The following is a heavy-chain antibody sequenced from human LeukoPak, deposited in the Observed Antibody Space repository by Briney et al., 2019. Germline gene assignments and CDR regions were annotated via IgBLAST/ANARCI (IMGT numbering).Heavy chain of an antibody. D-gene: IGHD3-10*02. CDR2: VWSTGDRT. Sequence: PGGSLRLSCSASGFIFSNYGMHWVRQAPGKGPEWVGVVWSTGDRTYYGDSVKGRFIISRDNSKKTLYLEMNGLRAEDTAVYYCARDGDHYVETHFDYWGQGTLVTVSS. V-gene: IGHV3-33*01. CDR1: GFIFSNYG. CDR3: ARDGDHYVETHFDY. J-gene: IGHJ4*02.